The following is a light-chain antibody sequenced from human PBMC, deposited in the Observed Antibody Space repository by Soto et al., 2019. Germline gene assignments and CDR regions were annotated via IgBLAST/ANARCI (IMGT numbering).Light chain of an antibody. CDR3: CSYAGRSIWV. J-gene: IGLJ3*02. V-gene: IGLV2-23*01. Sequence: QSASVSGSPGQSITISCTGTNSDVGSYNLVSWYQQHPGKAPKLMIYEGSKRPSGVSNRFSGSKSGNTASLTISGLQAEDEAEYYCCSYAGRSIWVFGGGTKLTVL. CDR2: EGS. CDR1: NSDVGSYNL.